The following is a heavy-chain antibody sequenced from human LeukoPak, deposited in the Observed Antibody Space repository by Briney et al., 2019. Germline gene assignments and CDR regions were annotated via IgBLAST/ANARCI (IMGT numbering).Heavy chain of an antibody. CDR3: ARGSEYDVLTGYFPFDS. Sequence: LSLTCTVSGGSISSGFYYWAWVRQAPGKGLEWISYISAIDNTIYYADSVMGRFTVSSDNAKNSVYLQLNSLGAEDTAVYYCARGSEYDVLTGYFPFDSWGQGTLVTVSS. V-gene: IGHV3-48*03. D-gene: IGHD3-9*01. CDR1: GGSISSGFYY. CDR2: ISAIDNTI. J-gene: IGHJ4*02.